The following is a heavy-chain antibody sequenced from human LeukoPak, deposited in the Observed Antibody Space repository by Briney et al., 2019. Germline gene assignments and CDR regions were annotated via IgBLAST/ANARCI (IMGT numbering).Heavy chain of an antibody. CDR3: VRGGIVVVTAAMLHFDY. V-gene: IGHV4-34*01. J-gene: IGHJ4*02. CDR1: GGSFSGYC. D-gene: IGHD2-2*01. Sequence: PSETLSLTCAVYGGSFSGYCWSWIRQPPGKGLEWIGEINHSGSTNYNPSLKSRVTISADTSKNQFSLKLSSVTAADTTVYYCVRGGIVVVTAAMLHFDYWGQGTLVTVSS. CDR2: INHSGST.